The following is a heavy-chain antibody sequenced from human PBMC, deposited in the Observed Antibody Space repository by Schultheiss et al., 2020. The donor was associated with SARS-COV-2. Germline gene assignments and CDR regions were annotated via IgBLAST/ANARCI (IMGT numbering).Heavy chain of an antibody. CDR3: ATNWGSDAFDI. Sequence: EGSLRLSCAASGFTFSSYEMNWVRQAPGKGLEWVSYISSSGSTIYYADSVKGRFTISRDNAKNSLYLQMNSLRADDTAVYYCATNWGSDAFDIWGQGTMVTVSS. CDR1: GFTFSSYE. D-gene: IGHD7-27*01. CDR2: ISSSGSTI. V-gene: IGHV3-48*03. J-gene: IGHJ3*02.